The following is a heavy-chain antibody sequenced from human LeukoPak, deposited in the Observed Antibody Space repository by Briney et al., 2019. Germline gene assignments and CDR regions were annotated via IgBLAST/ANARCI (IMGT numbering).Heavy chain of an antibody. Sequence: ASVKVSCKASGYTFTSYGISWVRQAPGQGLEWMGYMNPRNGNTGYAQQFQGRVTMTRNTSTSTAYMELTSLRSEDTAVYYCARPLYGGNPVDGFDIWGQGTMVTVSS. J-gene: IGHJ3*02. CDR2: MNPRNGNT. D-gene: IGHD4-23*01. CDR1: GYTFTSYG. V-gene: IGHV1-8*02. CDR3: ARPLYGGNPVDGFDI.